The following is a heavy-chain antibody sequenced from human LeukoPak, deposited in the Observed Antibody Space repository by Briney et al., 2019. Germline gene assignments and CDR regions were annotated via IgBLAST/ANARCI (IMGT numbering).Heavy chain of an antibody. Sequence: PGGSLRLSCAASGFTYSSNVMNWVRQAPGKGLEWVSSIGASGAKTYYADSMKGRFTISRDNSKNTVYLQMNSLRAEDTGVYYCAKAGMSLLFDYWGQGILVTVSS. D-gene: IGHD1-26*01. V-gene: IGHV3-23*01. CDR1: GFTYSSNV. CDR2: IGASGAKT. CDR3: AKAGMSLLFDY. J-gene: IGHJ4*02.